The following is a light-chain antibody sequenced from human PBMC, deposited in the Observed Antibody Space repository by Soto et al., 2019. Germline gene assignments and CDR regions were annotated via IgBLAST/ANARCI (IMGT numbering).Light chain of an antibody. Sequence: DIQMTQSPSSLSASVGDRVTITCRASQSISYYLNWYQQKPGRAPRLLIYTTSSLQSGVPSKFSGSASGTEFTLTISSLQPDDFATYYCQQYNSYWTFGQGTKVDI. CDR2: TTS. J-gene: IGKJ1*01. V-gene: IGKV1-39*01. CDR3: QQYNSYWT. CDR1: QSISYY.